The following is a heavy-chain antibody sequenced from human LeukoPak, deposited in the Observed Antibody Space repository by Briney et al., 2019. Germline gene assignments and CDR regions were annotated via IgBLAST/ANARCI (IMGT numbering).Heavy chain of an antibody. J-gene: IGHJ4*02. CDR3: AKGYCSSTSCYVFDY. D-gene: IGHD2-2*01. CDR1: GFTFSSYS. CDR2: ISSSSSTI. Sequence: PGGSLRLSCAASGFTFSSYSMNWVRQAPGKGLEWVSYISSSSSTIYYADSVKGRFTISRDNAKNSLYLQMNSLRAEDTAVYYCAKGYCSSTSCYVFDYWGQGTLVTVSS. V-gene: IGHV3-48*01.